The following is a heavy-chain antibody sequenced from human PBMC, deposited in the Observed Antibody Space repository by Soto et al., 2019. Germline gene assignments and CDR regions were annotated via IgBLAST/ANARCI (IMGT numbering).Heavy chain of an antibody. D-gene: IGHD6-13*01. J-gene: IGHJ4*02. CDR1: GGSISSYY. CDR3: ARHYGRYSSAWFFDY. Sequence: SETLSLTYTVSGGSISSYYWSWIRQPPGKGLEWIGYMYYSGSTNYNPSLKSRVTISVDASKNQFSLKLSSVTAADTAVYYCARHYGRYSSAWFFDYWGQGTLVTVSS. V-gene: IGHV4-59*08. CDR2: MYYSGST.